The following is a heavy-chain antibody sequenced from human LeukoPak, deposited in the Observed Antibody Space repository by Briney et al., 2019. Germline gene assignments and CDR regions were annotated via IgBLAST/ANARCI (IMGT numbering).Heavy chain of an antibody. CDR3: ARRKNWGLTLNWFDP. Sequence: SETLSLTCTVSGGSISSGGYYWSWIRQPPGKGLEWIGEINHSGSTNYNPSLKSRVTISVDTSKNQFSLKLSSVTAADTAVYYCARRKNWGLTLNWFDPWGQGTLVTVSS. CDR2: INHSGST. CDR1: GGSISSGGYY. V-gene: IGHV4-39*07. J-gene: IGHJ5*02. D-gene: IGHD7-27*01.